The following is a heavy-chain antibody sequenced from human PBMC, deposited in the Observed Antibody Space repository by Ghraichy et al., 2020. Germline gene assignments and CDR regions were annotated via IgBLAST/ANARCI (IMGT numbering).Heavy chain of an antibody. D-gene: IGHD3-16*01. CDR2: ISAYNGNT. Sequence: ASVKVSCKASGYTFTSYGISWVRQAPGQGLEWMGWISAYNGNTNYAQKLQGRVTMTTDTSTSTAYMELRSLRSDDTAVYYCARDLGATHVGGGGYYWGQGTLVTVSS. CDR3: ARDLGATHVGGGGYY. J-gene: IGHJ4*02. V-gene: IGHV1-18*04. CDR1: GYTFTSYG.